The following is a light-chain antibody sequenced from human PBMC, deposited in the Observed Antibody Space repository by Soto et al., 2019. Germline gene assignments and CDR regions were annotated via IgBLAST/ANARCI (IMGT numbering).Light chain of an antibody. CDR2: EVT. CDR1: RTDVGSYAL. V-gene: IGLV2-23*02. J-gene: IGLJ2*01. Sequence: QSALTQPASVSGSPGQSITISCTGTRTDVGSYALVSWYQQLPGKVPKLVIYEVTKRPSGVSNRFSGSKSGNTASLTISGLQAEDEADYYCCSYAGTSSFVLFGGGTQLTVL. CDR3: CSYAGTSSFVL.